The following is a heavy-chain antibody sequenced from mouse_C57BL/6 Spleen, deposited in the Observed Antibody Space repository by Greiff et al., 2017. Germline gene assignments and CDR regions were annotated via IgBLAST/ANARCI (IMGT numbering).Heavy chain of an antibody. CDR1: GYTFTSYW. Sequence: QVQLQQPGAELVRPGTSVKLSCKASGYTFTSYWMHWVKQRPGQGLEWIGVIDPSDSYTNYNQKFKGKATLTVDTSSSTAYMQLSSLTSEDSAVYYCARSSYRTFYFGYWGQGTTLTVAS. V-gene: IGHV1-59*01. D-gene: IGHD2-14*01. CDR3: ARSSYRTFYFGY. J-gene: IGHJ2*01. CDR2: IDPSDSYT.